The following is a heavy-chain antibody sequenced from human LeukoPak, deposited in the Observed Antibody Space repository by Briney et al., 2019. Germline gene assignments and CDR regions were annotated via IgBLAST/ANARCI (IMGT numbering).Heavy chain of an antibody. CDR3: ARGAGDSRSWWPEWGYYYYGMVV. J-gene: IGHJ6*02. CDR2: MNPNCGNT. V-gene: IGHV1-8*01. D-gene: IGHD6-13*01. Sequence: ASAKVSCKESGYTFTSYDINWVRHALGQRLEWMGWMNPNCGNTAYAQKFQGRVTITRNTSISTAYMELSSLRSEAAAVCYCARGAGDSRSWWPEWGYYYYGMVVWGQGTTVTVSS. CDR1: GYTFTSYD.